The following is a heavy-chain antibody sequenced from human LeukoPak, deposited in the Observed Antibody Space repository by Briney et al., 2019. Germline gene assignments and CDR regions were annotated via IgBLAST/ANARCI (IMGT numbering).Heavy chain of an antibody. D-gene: IGHD6-19*01. CDR1: GGSISSYY. V-gene: IGHV4-4*07. CDR3: ARGIAVAGTEYFQH. J-gene: IGHJ1*01. Sequence: SETLSLTCTVSGGSISSYYWSWIRQPAGKGLEWIGRIYTSGSTNYNPSLKSRVTISVDTSKNQFSLKLSSVTAADTAVYYCARGIAVAGTEYFQHWGQGTLVTVSS. CDR2: IYTSGST.